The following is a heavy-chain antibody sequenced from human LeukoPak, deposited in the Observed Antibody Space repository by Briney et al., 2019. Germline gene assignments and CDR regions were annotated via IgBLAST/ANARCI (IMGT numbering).Heavy chain of an antibody. V-gene: IGHV5-51*01. Sequence: KTGESLKISCKGSGYSFTSYWIAWVRQMPGKGLEWMGIIYPGDSDTRYSPSFQGQVTISVDKSISTAYLQWSSLKASDTAMYYCARPGRTGYSSSWYAYWGQGTLVTVSS. J-gene: IGHJ4*02. CDR1: GYSFTSYW. CDR3: ARPGRTGYSSSWYAY. CDR2: IYPGDSDT. D-gene: IGHD6-13*01.